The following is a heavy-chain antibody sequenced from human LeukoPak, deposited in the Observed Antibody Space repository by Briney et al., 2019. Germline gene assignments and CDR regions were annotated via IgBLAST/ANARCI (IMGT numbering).Heavy chain of an antibody. CDR1: SGSISSTYF. CDR2: MYYRGKT. CDR3: ARDTTGLAAAGAGTDY. J-gene: IGHJ4*02. V-gene: IGHV4-39*07. Sequence: SETLSLTCTVSSGSISSTYFWGWIRPSPGKELEWIGSMYYRGKTYYNPSLQSRVSISVDTSKNQFYLKLTSVTAADTAVYYCARDTTGLAAAGAGTDYWGQGTLVTVSS. D-gene: IGHD6-13*01.